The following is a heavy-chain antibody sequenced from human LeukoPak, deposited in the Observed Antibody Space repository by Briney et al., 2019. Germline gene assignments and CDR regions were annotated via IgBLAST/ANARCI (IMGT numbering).Heavy chain of an antibody. J-gene: IGHJ4*02. V-gene: IGHV3-13*01. CDR2: IGTAGDT. CDR1: GFTFSSYD. D-gene: IGHD6-6*01. CDR3: ARGRIAACRISIYYFDY. Sequence: GGSLRLSCAASGFTFSSYDMHWVRQATGKGLEWVSAIGTAGDTYYPGSVKGRFTISRENAKNSLYLQMNSLRAGDTAVYYCARGRIAACRISIYYFDYWGQGTLVTVSS.